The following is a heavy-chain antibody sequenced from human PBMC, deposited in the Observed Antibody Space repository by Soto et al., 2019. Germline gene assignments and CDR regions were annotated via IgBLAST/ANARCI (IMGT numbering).Heavy chain of an antibody. CDR3: ARAFFRVLWFGESYYFDY. V-gene: IGHV4-31*03. J-gene: IGHJ4*02. CDR2: IYYSGST. D-gene: IGHD3-10*01. CDR1: GGSISSGGYY. Sequence: SETLSLTCTVSGGSISSGGYYWSWIRQHPGKGLEWIGYIYYSGSTYYNPSLKSRVTISVDTSKNQFSLKLSSVTAADTAVYYCARAFFRVLWFGESYYFDYWGQGTLVTVSS.